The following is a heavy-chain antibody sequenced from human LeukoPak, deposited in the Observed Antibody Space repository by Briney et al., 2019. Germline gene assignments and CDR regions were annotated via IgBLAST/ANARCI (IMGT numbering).Heavy chain of an antibody. J-gene: IGHJ6*02. V-gene: IGHV3-23*01. CDR1: GFTFSSYA. CDR2: ISGSGGST. Sequence: GGSLRLSCAASGFTFSSYAMSWVRQAPGKGLEWVSAISGSGGSTYYADSVKGRFTISRDNSKNTLYLQMNSLRAEDTAVYYCAKDLQYYYDSSGYLLLDGMDVWGQGTTVTVSS. CDR3: AKDLQYYYDSSGYLLLDGMDV. D-gene: IGHD3-22*01.